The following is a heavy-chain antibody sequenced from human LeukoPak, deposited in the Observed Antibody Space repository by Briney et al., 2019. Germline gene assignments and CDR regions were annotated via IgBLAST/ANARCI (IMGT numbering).Heavy chain of an antibody. Sequence: ASVKVSCKASGYTFTGYYMHWVRQAPGQGLEWMGWINPNSGGTNYAQKFQGRVTMTRDTSISTAYMELSRLRSDDTAVYYCARSPTYYDFWSGVDYWGQGTLVTVSS. CDR2: INPNSGGT. D-gene: IGHD3-3*01. J-gene: IGHJ4*02. V-gene: IGHV1-2*02. CDR1: GYTFTGYY. CDR3: ARSPTYYDFWSGVDY.